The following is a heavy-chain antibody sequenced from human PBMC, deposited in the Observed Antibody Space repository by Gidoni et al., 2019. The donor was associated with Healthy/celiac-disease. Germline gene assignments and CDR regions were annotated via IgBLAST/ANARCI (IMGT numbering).Heavy chain of an antibody. J-gene: IGHJ4*02. CDR3: AKVSSSARGAFDY. D-gene: IGHD2-15*01. CDR1: GIPFSSYA. V-gene: IGHV3-23*01. CDR2: ISGSGGST. Sequence: EVQLLESGGGLVQPGGSLRLSCAASGIPFSSYAMSGVRQAPGKGLEWVSAISGSGGSTYYADSVKGRFTISRDNSKNTLYLQMNSLRAEDTAVYYCAKVSSSARGAFDYWGQGTLVTVSS.